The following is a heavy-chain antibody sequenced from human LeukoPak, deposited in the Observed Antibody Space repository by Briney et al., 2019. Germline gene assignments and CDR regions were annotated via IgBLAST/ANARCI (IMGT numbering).Heavy chain of an antibody. V-gene: IGHV1-69*04. D-gene: IGHD2-2*01. Sequence: SVKVSCKASGGTFSSYAINWVRQAPGQGLEWMGRIIPILGIANYAQKFQGRVTITADKSTSTAYMELSSLRSEDTAVYYCAYCSSTSCSHTFDYWGQGTLVTVSS. CDR1: GGTFSSYA. CDR3: AYCSSTSCSHTFDY. CDR2: IIPILGIA. J-gene: IGHJ4*02.